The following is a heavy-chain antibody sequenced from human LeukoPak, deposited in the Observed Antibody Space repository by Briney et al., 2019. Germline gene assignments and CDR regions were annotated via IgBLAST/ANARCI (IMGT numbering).Heavy chain of an antibody. CDR1: GGSISSYY. J-gene: IGHJ2*01. Sequence: PSETLSLTCTVSGGSISSYYWSWIRQPPGQGLEWIGYIYYSGSTNYNPSLNSRVTISVDTSKNQFSLKLSSVTAADTAVYYCARTDRAVRGPGRFFDLWGRGTLVTVSS. CDR3: ARTDRAVRGPGRFFDL. V-gene: IGHV4-59*01. D-gene: IGHD3-10*01. CDR2: IYYSGST.